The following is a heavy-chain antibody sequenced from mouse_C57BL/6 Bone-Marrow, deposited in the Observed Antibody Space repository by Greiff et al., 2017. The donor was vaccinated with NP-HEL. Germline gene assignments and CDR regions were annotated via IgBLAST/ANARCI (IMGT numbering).Heavy chain of an antibody. CDR3: TRWSRYSNYVEGVYFDY. CDR2: IDPETGGT. D-gene: IGHD2-5*01. V-gene: IGHV1-15*01. Sequence: VQVVESGAELVRPGASVTLSCKASGYTFTDYEMHWVKQTPVHGLEWIGAIDPETGGTAYNQKFKGKAILTADKSSSTAYMELRSLTSEDSAVYYCTRWSRYSNYVEGVYFDYWGQGTTLTVSS. CDR1: GYTFTDYE. J-gene: IGHJ2*01.